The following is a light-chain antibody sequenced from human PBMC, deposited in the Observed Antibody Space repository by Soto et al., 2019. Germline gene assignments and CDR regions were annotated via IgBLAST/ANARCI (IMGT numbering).Light chain of an antibody. V-gene: IGLV1-44*01. J-gene: IGLJ2*01. Sequence: QSVLTQPPSASGTPGQRVTISCSGSSSNIGSNTVNWYQQLPGTAPKLVIYSINQRPSGVPDRFSGSKSGTSASLAISGLQSDDEADYYCVAWDDSLNGYVGFGGGTKVTV. CDR3: VAWDDSLNGYVG. CDR2: SIN. CDR1: SSNIGSNT.